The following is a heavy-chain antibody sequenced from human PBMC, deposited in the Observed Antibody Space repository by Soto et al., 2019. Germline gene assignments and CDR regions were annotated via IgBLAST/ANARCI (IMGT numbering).Heavy chain of an antibody. J-gene: IGHJ4*02. CDR3: AGRKSPGFGGVIVPYFDY. CDR2: IYPGDSDT. CDR1: GYSFTSYW. V-gene: IGHV5-51*01. Sequence: GESLKISCKGSGYSFTSYWIGWVRQMPGKGLEWMGIIYPGDSDTRYSPSFQGQVTISADKSISTAYLQWSSLKASDTAMYYCAGRKSPGFGGVIVPYFDYWGQGTLVPVSS. D-gene: IGHD3-16*02.